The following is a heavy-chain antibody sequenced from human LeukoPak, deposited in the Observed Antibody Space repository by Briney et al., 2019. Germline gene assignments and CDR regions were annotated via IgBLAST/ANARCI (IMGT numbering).Heavy chain of an antibody. J-gene: IGHJ3*02. Sequence: SVKVSCKASGYTFTSYYMHWVRQAPGQGLEWMGRIIPILGIANYAQKFQGRVTITADKSTSTAYMELGSLRSEDTAVYYCARGKDSGYDDAFDIWGQGTMVTVSS. D-gene: IGHD5-12*01. CDR2: IIPILGIA. V-gene: IGHV1-69*04. CDR3: ARGKDSGYDDAFDI. CDR1: GYTFTSYY.